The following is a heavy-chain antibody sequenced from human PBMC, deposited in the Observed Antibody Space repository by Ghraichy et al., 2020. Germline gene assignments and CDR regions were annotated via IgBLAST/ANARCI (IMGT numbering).Heavy chain of an antibody. J-gene: IGHJ4*02. V-gene: IGHV3-30*04. CDR2: ISYDGSNK. CDR3: ARGMYSSSWYGGGDY. CDR1: GFTFSSYA. D-gene: IGHD6-13*01. Sequence: GGSLRLSCAASGFTFSSYAMHWVRQAPGKGLEWVAVISYDGSNKYYVDSVKGRFTISRDNSKNTLYLQMNSLRAEDTAVYYCARGMYSSSWYGGGDYWGQGTLVTVSS.